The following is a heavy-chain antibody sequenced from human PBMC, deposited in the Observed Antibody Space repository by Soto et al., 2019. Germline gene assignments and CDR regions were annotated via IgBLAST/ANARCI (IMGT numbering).Heavy chain of an antibody. D-gene: IGHD3-3*01. CDR1: GFTFSSYG. J-gene: IGHJ4*02. Sequence: QVQLVESGGGVVQPGRSLRLSCEASGFTFSSYGMHWVRQAPGKGLEWVAVIWYDGSNKYYADSVKGRFTISRDNSKNTLYLQMNSLRAEDTAVYYCARDPTTQGFLEWTILSYWGQGTLVTVSS. V-gene: IGHV3-33*01. CDR2: IWYDGSNK. CDR3: ARDPTTQGFLEWTILSY.